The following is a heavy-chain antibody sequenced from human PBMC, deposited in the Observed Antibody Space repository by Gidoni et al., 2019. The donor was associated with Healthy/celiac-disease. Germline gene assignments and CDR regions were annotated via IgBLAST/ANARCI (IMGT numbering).Heavy chain of an antibody. D-gene: IGHD4-17*01. Sequence: QVQLVESGGGVVQPGRSLRLSCAASGFTFSSYGMHWARQAPGKGLEWVAVIWYDGSNKYYADSVKGRFTIPRDNSKNTLYLQMNSLRAEDTAVYYCARDLTTYGDYGYYYGMDVWGQGTTVTVSS. CDR1: GFTFSSYG. CDR2: IWYDGSNK. J-gene: IGHJ6*02. V-gene: IGHV3-33*01. CDR3: ARDLTTYGDYGYYYGMDV.